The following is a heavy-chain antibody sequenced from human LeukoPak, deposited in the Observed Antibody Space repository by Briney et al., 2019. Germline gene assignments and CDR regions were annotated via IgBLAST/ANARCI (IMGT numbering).Heavy chain of an antibody. CDR1: GGSISSGGYS. V-gene: IGHV4-30-2*01. CDR3: AREGSGPTGDAFDI. Sequence: PSQTLSLTCAVSGGSISSGGYSWSWIRQPPGKGLEWIGYIYHSGSTYYNPSLKSRVTISVDTSKNQFSLKLSSVTAADTAVYYCAREGSGPTGDAFDIWGQGTMVTVSS. D-gene: IGHD2-15*01. CDR2: IYHSGST. J-gene: IGHJ3*02.